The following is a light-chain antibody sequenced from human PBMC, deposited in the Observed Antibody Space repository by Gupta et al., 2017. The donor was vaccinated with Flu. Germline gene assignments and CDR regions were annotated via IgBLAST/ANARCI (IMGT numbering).Light chain of an antibody. CDR1: QSLVYSDGNTY. CDR3: MQATNWPYT. Sequence: EVVMTQSPLSLPVPVGQPSSISCRSIQSLVYSDGNTYLNWFNQRPGQSPRRLIYKVSNRDSGVPDRFSGSASGTDLTLKIRRVEAEDVGVYYCMQATNWPYTFGQGTKLEIE. J-gene: IGKJ2*01. V-gene: IGKV2-30*01. CDR2: KVS.